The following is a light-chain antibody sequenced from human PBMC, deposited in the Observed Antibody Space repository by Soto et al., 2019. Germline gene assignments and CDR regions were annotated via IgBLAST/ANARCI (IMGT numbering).Light chain of an antibody. CDR2: AAS. Sequence: DIQMTQSPSSLSASAGDRVTITCRASQGISNSLNWYQQKPGKAPNLLIYAASNLKSGVPSRFSCSGSGTDFIPTLSSLQPEDFATYYCLQTYSIPLTFGQGSKVDIK. CDR1: QGISNS. V-gene: IGKV1-39*01. CDR3: LQTYSIPLT. J-gene: IGKJ1*01.